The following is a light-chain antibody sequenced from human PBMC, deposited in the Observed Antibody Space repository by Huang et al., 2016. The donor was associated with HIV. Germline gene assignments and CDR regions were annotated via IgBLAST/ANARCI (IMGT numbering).Light chain of an antibody. Sequence: QLTQSPSSLSMSVGDRVIITCQASQDIANSLAWYQHKPGRAPKLHISAASTLQSGVPSRFSGGSAGTYFTLIITNLQPDDFASYYCQQLHSYPITFGQGTRL. V-gene: IGKV1-9*01. J-gene: IGKJ5*01. CDR3: QQLHSYPIT. CDR2: AAS. CDR1: QDIANS.